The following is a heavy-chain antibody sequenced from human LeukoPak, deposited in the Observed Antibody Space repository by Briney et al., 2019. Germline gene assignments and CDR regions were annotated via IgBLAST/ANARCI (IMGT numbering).Heavy chain of an antibody. V-gene: IGHV5-51*01. Sequence: GESLKISCKASGYSFTTHWIGWVRQMPGKGLEWLGIIYPDDSDISYRPSFQGQVTVSVDKSISTAYLQWSSLKASDTAMYYCARRWGTYDILTGYYRDQDAFDIWGQGTMVTVSS. CDR2: IYPDDSDI. CDR1: GYSFTTHW. J-gene: IGHJ3*02. CDR3: ARRWGTYDILTGYYRDQDAFDI. D-gene: IGHD3-9*01.